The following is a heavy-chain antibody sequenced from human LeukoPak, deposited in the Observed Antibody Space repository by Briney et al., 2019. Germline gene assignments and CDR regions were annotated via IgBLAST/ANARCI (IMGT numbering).Heavy chain of an antibody. CDR3: AKGRAAMPYYYGMDV. CDR2: ISGSGGST. J-gene: IGHJ6*02. V-gene: IGHV3-23*01. D-gene: IGHD2-2*01. CDR1: GFTFSSYA. Sequence: QSGGSLRLSCAASGFTFSSYAMSWVRQAPGKGLEWVSAISGSGGSTYYADSVKGRFTISRDNSKNTLYLQMNSLRAEDTAVYYCAKGRAAMPYYYGMDVWGQGTTVTVSS.